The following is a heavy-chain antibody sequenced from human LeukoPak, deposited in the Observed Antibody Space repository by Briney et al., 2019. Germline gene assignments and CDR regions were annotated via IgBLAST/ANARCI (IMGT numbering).Heavy chain of an antibody. D-gene: IGHD6-13*01. J-gene: IGHJ6*02. CDR3: AREGSAAADYYYYYGMDV. CDR1: GYTFTSYY. Sequence: ASVKVSCKASGYTFTSYYMHWVRQAPGQGLEWMGIINPSGGSTSYAQKFQGGVTMTRDTSTSTVYMELSSLRSEDTAVYYCAREGSAAADYYYYYGMDVWGQGTTVTVSS. V-gene: IGHV1-46*01. CDR2: INPSGGST.